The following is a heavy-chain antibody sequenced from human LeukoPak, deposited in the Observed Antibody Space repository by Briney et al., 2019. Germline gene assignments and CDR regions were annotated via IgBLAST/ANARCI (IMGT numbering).Heavy chain of an antibody. CDR3: ARGYYDSSDYEYFQH. CDR2: INPNRGGS. V-gene: IGHV1-2*02. CDR1: GYNFTAYH. J-gene: IGHJ1*01. Sequence: ASVQVSCTASGYNFTAYHMHWVRQAPGQGREWMGWINPNRGGSNSAQKFQGRVTITRDTSIITAYMELSRLRSDDTAVYFCARGYYDSSDYEYFQHWGQGTLVTVSS. D-gene: IGHD3-22*01.